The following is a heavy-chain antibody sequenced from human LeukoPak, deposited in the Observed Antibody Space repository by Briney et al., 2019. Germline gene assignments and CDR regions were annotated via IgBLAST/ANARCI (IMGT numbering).Heavy chain of an antibody. V-gene: IGHV3-66*01. CDR3: AARPDSHRGPYDY. CDR2: IYSDGST. D-gene: IGHD3-16*01. CDR1: GYTVSDKP. J-gene: IGHJ4*02. Sequence: PGGSLRLSCAASGYTVSDKPMTWVRQAAGKGLEWVSAIYSDGSTHYSESVKGRFYISRDNSKNTLYLQMNSLGAEDTAVYYCAARPDSHRGPYDYWGQGTLVTVSS.